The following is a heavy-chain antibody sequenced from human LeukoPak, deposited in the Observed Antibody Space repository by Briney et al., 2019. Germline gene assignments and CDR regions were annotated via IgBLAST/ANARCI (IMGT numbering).Heavy chain of an antibody. CDR1: GFTVSSNS. V-gene: IGHV3-66*01. D-gene: IGHD3-16*01. CDR2: IYTGGTT. J-gene: IGHJ4*02. Sequence: GGSLRLSCAASGFTVSSNSMSWVRQAPGKGLVWVSVIYTGGTTYYADSVKGRFTISRDNSKNTLYLQMNSLRAKDTAVYYCARDVAAPGGVYFDYWGQGTLVTVSS. CDR3: ARDVAAPGGVYFDY.